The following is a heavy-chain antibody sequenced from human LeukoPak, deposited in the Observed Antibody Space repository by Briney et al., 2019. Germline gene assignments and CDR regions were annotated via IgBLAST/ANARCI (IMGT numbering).Heavy chain of an antibody. D-gene: IGHD2-15*01. CDR3: ASEYCSGGNCCFDY. V-gene: IGHV5-51*01. J-gene: IGHJ4*02. Sequence: GESLKISCKGSEYSFATYWIGWVRQMPGQVMEWMGIIFPGDSDTRYSPSFQGQVTISADKSISTAYLQWSSLKASDTAIYYCASEYCSGGNCCFDYWGQGTLVTVSS. CDR1: EYSFATYW. CDR2: IFPGDSDT.